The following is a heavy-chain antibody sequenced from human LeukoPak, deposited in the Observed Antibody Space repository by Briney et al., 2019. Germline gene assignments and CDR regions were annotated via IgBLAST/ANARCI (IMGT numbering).Heavy chain of an antibody. CDR1: GFTFSSYA. Sequence: GRSLRLSCAASGFTFSSYAMHWVRQAPGKGLEWVAVISYDGSNKYYADSVKGRFTISRDNSKNTLYLRMNSLRAEDTAVYYCARDIVVVPAADNWFDPWGQGTLVTVSS. CDR2: ISYDGSNK. D-gene: IGHD2-2*01. CDR3: ARDIVVVPAADNWFDP. J-gene: IGHJ5*02. V-gene: IGHV3-30-3*01.